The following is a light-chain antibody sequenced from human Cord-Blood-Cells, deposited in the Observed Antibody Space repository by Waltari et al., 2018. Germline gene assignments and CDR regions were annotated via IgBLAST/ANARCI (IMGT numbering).Light chain of an antibody. J-gene: IGKJ1*01. CDR3: QQYYSTPWT. CDR2: WAS. V-gene: IGKV4-1*01. Sequence: DIVMTQYPDSLAVSLGERATINCKSSQSVLYSSNNKNYLAWYQQKPGQPPKLLIYWASTRESGVPDRFSGSGSVTDFTLTISSLQAEDVAVYYCQQYYSTPWTFGQGTKVEIK. CDR1: QSVLYSSNNKNY.